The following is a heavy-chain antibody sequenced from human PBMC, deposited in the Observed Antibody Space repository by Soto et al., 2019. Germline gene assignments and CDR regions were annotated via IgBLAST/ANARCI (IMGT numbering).Heavy chain of an antibody. CDR1: GFTFTSSA. J-gene: IGHJ3*02. D-gene: IGHD3-9*01. Sequence: SAKVSCKASGFTFTSSAMQWVRQARGQRLEWIGWIVVGSGNTNYAQKFQERVTITRDMSTSTAYMELSSLRSEDTAVYYCAASARYFDWSISAWAFDIWGQGTMVTVSS. V-gene: IGHV1-58*02. CDR3: AASARYFDWSISAWAFDI. CDR2: IVVGSGNT.